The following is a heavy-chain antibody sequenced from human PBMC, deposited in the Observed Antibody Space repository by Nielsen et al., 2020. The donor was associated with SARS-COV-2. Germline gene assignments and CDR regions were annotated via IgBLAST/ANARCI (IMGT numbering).Heavy chain of an antibody. CDR3: ARDNWGRMDV. J-gene: IGHJ6*02. D-gene: IGHD7-27*01. V-gene: IGHV3-66*01. CDR1: GFTISSSF. Sequence: GGSLRLSCGVSGFTISSSFMSWVRQAAGKGLDWVSVIYTDGSTSHADSVKGRFTISRDNSKNTLYLQMNSLRAKDTAVYYCARDNWGRMDVWGQGTTVTVSS. CDR2: IYTDGST.